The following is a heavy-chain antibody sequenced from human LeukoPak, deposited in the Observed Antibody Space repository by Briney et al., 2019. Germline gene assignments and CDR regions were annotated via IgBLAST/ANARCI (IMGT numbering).Heavy chain of an antibody. V-gene: IGHV1-69*05. CDR3: ARVFARGGEISGSYYYY. Sequence: GASVKVSCKASGGTFSSYVINWVRQAPGQGLEWMGGIIPIFGTANYAQKFQGRVTITTDEFTSTAYMEMSSLRPEDTAVYYCARVFARGGEISGSYYYYWGQGTLVTVSS. CDR2: IIPIFGTA. J-gene: IGHJ4*02. D-gene: IGHD1-26*01. CDR1: GGTFSSYV.